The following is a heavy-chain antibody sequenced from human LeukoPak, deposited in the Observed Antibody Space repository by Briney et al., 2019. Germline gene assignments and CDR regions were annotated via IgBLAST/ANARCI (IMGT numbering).Heavy chain of an antibody. CDR3: ATVPITIFGVVNWFDP. CDR2: FDPEDGET. J-gene: IGHJ5*02. D-gene: IGHD3-3*01. CDR1: GYTLTELS. Sequence: ASVEVSCKVSGYTLTELSMHWVRQAPGKGLEWMGGFDPEDGETIYAQKFQGRVTMTEDTSTDTAYMELSSLRSEDTAVYYCATVPITIFGVVNWFDPWGQGTLVTVSS. V-gene: IGHV1-24*01.